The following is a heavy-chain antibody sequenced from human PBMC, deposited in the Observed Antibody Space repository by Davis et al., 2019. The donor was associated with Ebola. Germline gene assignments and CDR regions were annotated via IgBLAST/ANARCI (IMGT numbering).Heavy chain of an antibody. J-gene: IGHJ4*02. CDR2: IRYDGSNK. CDR3: AKDYTYSSRAVDY. V-gene: IGHV3-30*02. D-gene: IGHD6-13*01. Sequence: GESLKISCAASGFTFSSYGMHWVRQAPGKGLEWVAFIRYDGSNKYYADSVKGRFTISRDNSKNTLYLQMNSLRAEDTAVYYCAKDYTYSSRAVDYWGQGTLVTVSS. CDR1: GFTFSSYG.